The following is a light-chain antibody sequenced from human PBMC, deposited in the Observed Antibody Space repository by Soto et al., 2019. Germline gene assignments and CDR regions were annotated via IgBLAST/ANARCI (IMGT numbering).Light chain of an antibody. Sequence: EIVMTQSPATLSVSPGERATLPCRASQSVGNSHVAWYQQRRGLPPRLLIYGTSNRATGIPDRFSGSGSGADFTLTISRLEPEDLAVYFCQQYGNSPPGTFGQGTRLE. V-gene: IGKV3-20*01. CDR2: GTS. CDR3: QQYGNSPPGT. CDR1: QSVGNSH. J-gene: IGKJ5*01.